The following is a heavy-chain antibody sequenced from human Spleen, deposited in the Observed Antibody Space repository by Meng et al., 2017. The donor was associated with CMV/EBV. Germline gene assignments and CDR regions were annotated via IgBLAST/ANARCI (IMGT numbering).Heavy chain of an antibody. V-gene: IGHV4-59*01. CDR1: GSSISTNYY. J-gene: IGHJ6*02. CDR3: ARDQHGMDV. CDR2: IYYSGST. Sequence: GSLRLSCSVSGSSISTNYYWSWIRQPPGKGLEWIGYIYYSGSTNYNPSLKSRVTISVDTSKNQFSLKLSSVTAADTAVYYCARDQHGMDVWGQGTTVTVSS. D-gene: IGHD2-2*01.